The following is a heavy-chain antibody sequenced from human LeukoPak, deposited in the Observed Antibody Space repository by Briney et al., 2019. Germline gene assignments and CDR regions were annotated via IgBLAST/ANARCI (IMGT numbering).Heavy chain of an antibody. Sequence: PGGSPRLSCAASGFTFSNAWMSWVRQAPGKGLEWVGRIKSKTDGGTADYAAPVKGRFTISRDDSKNTLYLQMNSLKTEDTAVYYCARDIRYYYYMDVWGKGTTVTVSS. V-gene: IGHV3-15*01. CDR3: ARDIRYYYYMDV. J-gene: IGHJ6*03. CDR2: IKSKTDGGTA. CDR1: GFTFSNAW.